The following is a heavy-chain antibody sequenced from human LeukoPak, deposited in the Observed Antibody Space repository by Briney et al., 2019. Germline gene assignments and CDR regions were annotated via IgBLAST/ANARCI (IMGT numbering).Heavy chain of an antibody. CDR3: ARHRGGVSGLRELGYYFDY. D-gene: IGHD1-26*01. CDR2: IYYSGST. Sequence: SETLSLTCTVSGGSISSYYWSWIRQPPGKGLEWIGYIYYSGSTNYNPSLKSRVTISVDTSKNQFSLKLSSVTAADTAVYYCARHRGGVSGLRELGYYFDYWGQGTLVTVSS. CDR1: GGSISSYY. V-gene: IGHV4-59*08. J-gene: IGHJ4*02.